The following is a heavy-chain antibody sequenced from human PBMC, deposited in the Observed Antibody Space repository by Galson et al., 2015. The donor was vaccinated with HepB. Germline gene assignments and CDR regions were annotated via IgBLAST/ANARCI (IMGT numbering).Heavy chain of an antibody. CDR3: ARAFGVVIREVDYFDY. Sequence: SLRLSCAASGFTFSSYWMSWVRQAPGKGLEWVANIKQDGSEKYYVDSVKGRFTISRDNAKNSLYLQMNSLRAEDTAVYYCARAFGVVIREVDYFDYWGQGTLVTVSS. V-gene: IGHV3-7*01. CDR1: GFTFSSYW. CDR2: IKQDGSEK. D-gene: IGHD3-3*01. J-gene: IGHJ4*02.